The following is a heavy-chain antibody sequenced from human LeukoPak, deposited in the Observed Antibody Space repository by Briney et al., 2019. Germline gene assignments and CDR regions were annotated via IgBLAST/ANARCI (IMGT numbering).Heavy chain of an antibody. V-gene: IGHV4-34*12. CDR1: DGSFSGYY. CDR3: AREGGYSYGDTPLHFDY. J-gene: IGHJ4*02. CDR2: IIDTGST. Sequence: PSETLSLTCAVYDGSFSGYYWTWIRQPPGKGLEWIGEIIDTGSTKYNSSLKSRVTISVDTSTNQFSLKLSSVTAADTAVYYCAREGGYSYGDTPLHFDYWGQGTLVTVFS. D-gene: IGHD5-18*01.